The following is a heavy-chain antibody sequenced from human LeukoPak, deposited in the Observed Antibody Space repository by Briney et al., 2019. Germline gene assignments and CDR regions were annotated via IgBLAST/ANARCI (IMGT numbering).Heavy chain of an antibody. CDR2: ITSSSSYI. J-gene: IGHJ6*04. D-gene: IGHD3-10*02. CDR3: AELGITMIGGV. Sequence: GGSLRLSCVAFGFTFNTYNMNWVRQAPGKGLEWVSSITSSSSYIYYADSVKGRFTISRDNAKNSLYLQMNSLRAEDTAVYYCAELGITMIGGVWGKGTTVTISS. CDR1: GFTFNTYN. V-gene: IGHV3-21*01.